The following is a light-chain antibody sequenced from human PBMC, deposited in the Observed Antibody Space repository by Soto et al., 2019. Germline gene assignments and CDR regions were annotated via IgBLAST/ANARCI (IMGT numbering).Light chain of an antibody. V-gene: IGKV3-11*01. CDR1: QSVSRY. J-gene: IGKJ4*01. CDR2: DAS. CDR3: QQRSNWPQLT. Sequence: EIVLTQSPAPLSLSPGERATLSCRASQSVSRYLAWYQQKPGQAPRLLIHDASNRATGIPARFSGSGSGTDFTLTISSLEPEDFAVYYCQQRSNWPQLTFGGGTKVEIK.